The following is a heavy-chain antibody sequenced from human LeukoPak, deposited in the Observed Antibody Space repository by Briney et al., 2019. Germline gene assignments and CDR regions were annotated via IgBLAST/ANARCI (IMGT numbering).Heavy chain of an antibody. Sequence: GGSLRLSCAVSGFPFSIYEMNWVRQSPGKGLEWVSNIGSSGTTRYYADSVKGRFSISRDNAKNSLYLQMNSLRVEDTGVYYCALLAVASDFDYWGQGALVTVSS. CDR1: GFPFSIYE. CDR2: IGSSGTTR. D-gene: IGHD6-19*01. V-gene: IGHV3-48*03. CDR3: ALLAVASDFDY. J-gene: IGHJ4*02.